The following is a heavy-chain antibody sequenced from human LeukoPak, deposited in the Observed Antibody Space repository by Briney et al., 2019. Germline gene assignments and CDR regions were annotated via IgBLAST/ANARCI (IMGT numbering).Heavy chain of an antibody. V-gene: IGHV6-1*01. J-gene: IGHJ4*02. Sequence: SQTLSLTCDIFGDSVSSNSAAWNWIRRSPSRGLEWLGRTYYRSKWYNDYAISVKSRMTINADTSKNQFSLQLNSVTPEDTAVYYCAKGRWALFDCWGQGTLVIVSS. CDR2: TYYRSKWYN. CDR3: AKGRWALFDC. D-gene: IGHD3-10*01. CDR1: GDSVSSNSAA.